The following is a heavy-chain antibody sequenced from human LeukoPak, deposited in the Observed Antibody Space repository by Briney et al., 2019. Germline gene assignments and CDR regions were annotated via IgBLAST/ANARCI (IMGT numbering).Heavy chain of an antibody. J-gene: IGHJ4*02. Sequence: NPSETLSLTCTVSGGSISSSSYCWGWIRQPPGKGLEWIGSIYYSGSTYYNPSLKSRVTVSVDTSKNQFSLKLRSVTASDTAVYYCARHDGIVAPHDYWGQGTLVTVSS. CDR1: GGSISSSSYC. CDR2: IYYSGST. V-gene: IGHV4-39*01. D-gene: IGHD3-22*01. CDR3: ARHDGIVAPHDY.